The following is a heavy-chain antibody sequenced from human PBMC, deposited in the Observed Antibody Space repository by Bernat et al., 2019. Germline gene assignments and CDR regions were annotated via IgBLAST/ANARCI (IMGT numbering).Heavy chain of an antibody. J-gene: IGHJ4*02. V-gene: IGHV3-15*01. D-gene: IGHD2-21*01. CDR3: ACGRTRDY. CDR2: IKSETDGGTI. CDR1: GFIFANAL. Sequence: EVQLVESGGGLVKPGESLRLSCTGSGFIFANALMTWVRQAPGKGLEWLGRIKSETDGGTIDYAVPVKGRFTISRDDSRDTLYLQMNSLKTEDTAVYYSACGRTRDYWGQGTLVTVSS.